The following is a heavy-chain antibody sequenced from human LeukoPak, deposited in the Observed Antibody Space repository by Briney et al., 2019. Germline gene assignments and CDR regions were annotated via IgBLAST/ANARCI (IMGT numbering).Heavy chain of an antibody. V-gene: IGHV3-9*01. CDR3: ARDRPGTYSSSSGDY. CDR2: ISYNSGSI. J-gene: IGHJ4*02. Sequence: PGGSLRLSCAASGFTFDGYAMHWVRQAPGKGLEWVSGISYNSGSIGYADSVKGRFTISRDNAKNSLYLQMNSLRAEDTAVYYCARDRPGTYSSSSGDYWGQGTLVTVSS. CDR1: GFTFDGYA. D-gene: IGHD6-6*01.